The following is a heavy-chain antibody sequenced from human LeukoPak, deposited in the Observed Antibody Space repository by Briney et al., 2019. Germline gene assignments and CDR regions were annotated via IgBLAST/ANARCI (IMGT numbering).Heavy chain of an antibody. J-gene: IGHJ4*02. CDR1: GYSFTGYY. CDR2: INPNIGGT. CDR3: ARLSGYDPYYFDY. Sequence: PSVKLSCTSSGYSFTGYYMHVGREAPGQGLEWMGCINPNIGGTDYAQKFQGRVTMTMATSISTAYMELSTLTSDDTAVYSCARLSGYDPYYFDYWGQGTLVAVSS. V-gene: IGHV1-2*02. D-gene: IGHD5-12*01.